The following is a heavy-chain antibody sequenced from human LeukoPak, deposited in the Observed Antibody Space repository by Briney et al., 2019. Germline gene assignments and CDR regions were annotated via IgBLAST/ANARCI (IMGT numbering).Heavy chain of an antibody. CDR2: ISAYNGNT. J-gene: IGHJ4*02. CDR3: ARGGGIVVVPAATEFDY. Sequence: ASVKVSCKASGYTFTSYGISWVRQAPGQGLEWMGWISAYNGNTNYAQKLQGRVTMTTNTSTSTAYMELRSLRSDDTAVYYCARGGGIVVVPAATEFDYWGQGTLVTVSS. V-gene: IGHV1-18*01. D-gene: IGHD2-2*01. CDR1: GYTFTSYG.